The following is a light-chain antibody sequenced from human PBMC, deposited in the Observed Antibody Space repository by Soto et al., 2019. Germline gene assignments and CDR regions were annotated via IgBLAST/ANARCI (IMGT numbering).Light chain of an antibody. J-gene: IGKJ5*01. V-gene: IGKV3-20*01. CDR1: QSVSSSY. CDR3: QQYGSSPPGT. CDR2: GAS. Sequence: EIVLTQSPGTLSLSPVERATLSCMASQSVSSSYLAWYQQKPGQAPRLLIYGASSRATGIPDRFSGSGSGTDFTLTISRLEPEDFAVYYCQQYGSSPPGTFGQGTRLEIK.